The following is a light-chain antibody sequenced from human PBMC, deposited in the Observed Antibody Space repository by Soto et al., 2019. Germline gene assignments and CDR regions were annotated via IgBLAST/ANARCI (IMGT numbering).Light chain of an antibody. J-gene: IGKJ2*01. CDR3: QQYNNWPPFT. V-gene: IGKV3-15*01. CDR1: QSVSSN. CDR2: GAS. Sequence: EIVMTQSPATLSVSPGDRATLSCRASQSVSSNLAWYQQKPGQAPRLLIYGASNRATGIPARFSGSVSGTEFTLTISSLQSEDFAVYFCQQYNNWPPFTFGQGTKLEIK.